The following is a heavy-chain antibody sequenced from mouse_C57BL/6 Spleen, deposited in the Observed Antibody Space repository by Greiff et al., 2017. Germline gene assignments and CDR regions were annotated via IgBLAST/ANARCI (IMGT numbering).Heavy chain of an antibody. CDR1: GYSITSGYD. CDR3: ARSNYGDYFDY. CDR2: ISYSGST. Sequence: DVQLQESGPGMVKPSQSLSLTCTVTGYSITSGYDWHWIRHFPGNKLEWMGYISYSGSTNYNPSLKSRISITHDTSKNHFFLKLNSVTTEDTATYYCARSNYGDYFDYWGQGTTLTVSS. J-gene: IGHJ2*01. D-gene: IGHD1-1*01. V-gene: IGHV3-1*01.